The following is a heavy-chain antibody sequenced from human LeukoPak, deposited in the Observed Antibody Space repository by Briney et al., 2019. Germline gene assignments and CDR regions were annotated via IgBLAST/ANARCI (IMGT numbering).Heavy chain of an antibody. CDR1: GGSVTSDYF. J-gene: IGHJ3*02. D-gene: IGHD3-22*01. CDR3: ARHRHYDSSGLTHDAFDI. CDR2: ICSGGST. V-gene: IGHV4-38-2*02. Sequence: PSETLSLTCTVSGGSVTSDYFWGWIRQPPGKGLEWIGSICSGGSTCYNPSLKNRVTISVDTSKNQFSLKLSSVTAADTAVYYCARHRHYDSSGLTHDAFDIWGQGTMVTVSS.